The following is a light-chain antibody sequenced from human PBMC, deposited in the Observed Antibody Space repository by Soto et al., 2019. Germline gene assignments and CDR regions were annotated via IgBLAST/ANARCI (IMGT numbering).Light chain of an antibody. CDR3: QQYGDWPIT. CDR1: QSVGNN. J-gene: IGKJ4*01. Sequence: EIVVTQSPATLSLSPGERATLSCRASQSVGNNFAWYQQKPGQAPRLLIFATSTRATGVPARFSGSGSGTEFTLTISSLQSEDFAVYYCQQYGDWPITFGGGAKVEIE. V-gene: IGKV3-15*01. CDR2: ATS.